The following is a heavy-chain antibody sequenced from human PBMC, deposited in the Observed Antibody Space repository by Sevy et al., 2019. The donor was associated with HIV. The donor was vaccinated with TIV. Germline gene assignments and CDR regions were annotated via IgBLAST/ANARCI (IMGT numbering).Heavy chain of an antibody. V-gene: IGHV4-34*01. Sequence: SETLSLTCAVYGGSFSGYYWSWIRQPPGKGLEWIGEINHSGSTNYNPSLKSRVTISVDTSKNQFSLKLSSVTAADTAVYYCARGHRYYDSSGYYGYWGQGTPVTVSS. D-gene: IGHD3-22*01. J-gene: IGHJ4*02. CDR3: ARGHRYYDSSGYYGY. CDR1: GGSFSGYY. CDR2: INHSGST.